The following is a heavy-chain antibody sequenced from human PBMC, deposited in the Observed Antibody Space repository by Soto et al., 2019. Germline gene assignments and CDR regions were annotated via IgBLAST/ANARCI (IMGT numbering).Heavy chain of an antibody. CDR2: ISPYNGKT. CDR3: ARVDDYVWGSFRP. V-gene: IGHV1-18*04. CDR1: GYTFTTHG. Sequence: ASVKGSCKASGYTFTTHGISWVRQAPGQGLEWMGWISPYNGKTTYAQKVQGRVTMTTDTSTSTAYMELRGLRSDDTAVYYCARVDDYVWGSFRPWGQGTQVTVSS. D-gene: IGHD3-16*02. J-gene: IGHJ4*02.